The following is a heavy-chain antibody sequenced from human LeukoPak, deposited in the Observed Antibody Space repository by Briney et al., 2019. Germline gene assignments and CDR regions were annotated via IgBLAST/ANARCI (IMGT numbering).Heavy chain of an antibody. CDR3: AKSLSGGRYYFEY. CDR2: ISDSGGST. CDR1: GFTFSNYA. J-gene: IGHJ4*02. D-gene: IGHD3-10*01. Sequence: PGGSLRLSCAASGFTFSNYAMTWVRQAPGKGPEWVSGISDSGGSTYYADSVKGRFTISRDNSKNTLYLQMNSLRAEDTAVYYCAKSLSGGRYYFEYWGQGTLVTVSS. V-gene: IGHV3-23*01.